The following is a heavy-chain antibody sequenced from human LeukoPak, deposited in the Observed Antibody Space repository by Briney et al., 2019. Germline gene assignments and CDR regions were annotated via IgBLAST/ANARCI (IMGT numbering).Heavy chain of an antibody. CDR1: GYTFTSYY. J-gene: IGHJ3*02. D-gene: IGHD4-17*01. CDR3: ARDKDDYGDYLDAFDI. CDR2: INPSGGST. Sequence: GASVKVSCKASGYTFTSYYMHWVRQAPGQGLEWMGIINPSGGSTSYAQKFQGRVTMTRDTSISTAYMELSRLRSDDTAVYYCARDKDDYGDYLDAFDIWGQGTMVTVSS. V-gene: IGHV1-46*01.